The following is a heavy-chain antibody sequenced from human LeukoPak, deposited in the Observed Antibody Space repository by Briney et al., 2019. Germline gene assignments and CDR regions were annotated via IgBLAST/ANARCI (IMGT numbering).Heavy chain of an antibody. D-gene: IGHD3-22*01. V-gene: IGHV3-21*01. J-gene: IGHJ4*02. CDR3: AREYYDSSGYYHGWH. CDR2: ISSSSSYI. Sequence: GGSLRLSCAASGFTFSSYSMNWVRQAPGKGLEWVSSISSSSSYIYYADSVKGRFTISRDNAKNSLFLQMNSLRADDTAVYYCAREYYDSSGYYHGWHWGQGALATVSS. CDR1: GFTFSSYS.